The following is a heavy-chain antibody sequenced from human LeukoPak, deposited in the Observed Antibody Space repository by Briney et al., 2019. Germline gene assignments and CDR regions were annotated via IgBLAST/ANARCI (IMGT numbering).Heavy chain of an antibody. V-gene: IGHV1-69*02. J-gene: IGHJ5*02. Sequence: GASVKVSCKASGGRFSDYTITWVRQIPGQGLEWMGWITPMFGMADYAQKFHDRVTITADKSTTTAYMDLSGLRSEDTAVYYWAGGGRDDFNSWFDPWGQGTLVTVSS. CDR1: GGRFSDYT. CDR2: ITPMFGMA. D-gene: IGHD5-24*01. CDR3: AGGGRDDFNSWFDP.